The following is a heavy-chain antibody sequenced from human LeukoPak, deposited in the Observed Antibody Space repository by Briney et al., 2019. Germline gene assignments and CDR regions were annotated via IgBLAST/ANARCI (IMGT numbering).Heavy chain of an antibody. J-gene: IGHJ4*02. CDR3: AKSPTPDYSTFDY. D-gene: IGHD4-11*01. CDR1: GFTFSSFA. CDR2: TTGDGTTT. V-gene: IGHV3-23*01. Sequence: GKSLRLSCAASGFTFSSFAMSWVRQAPGKGLDWVSTTTGDGTTTYFADSVRGRFTISRDNPKNTLYLQMNSLRAEDTAVYFCAKSPTPDYSTFDYWGQGTLVTVSS.